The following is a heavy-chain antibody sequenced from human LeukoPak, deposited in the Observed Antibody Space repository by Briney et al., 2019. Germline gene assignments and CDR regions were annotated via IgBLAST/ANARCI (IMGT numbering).Heavy chain of an antibody. V-gene: IGHV3-30*02. CDR2: IRYDGSNK. CDR1: GFTFSSYG. CDR3: AKIGYNSGWDIDYDY. J-gene: IGHJ4*02. Sequence: PGGSLRLSCAASGFTFSSYGMHWVRQAPGKGLEWVAFIRYDGSNKYYADSVKGRFTISRDNAKNTLYLQMNSLRAEDTAVYYCAKIGYNSGWDIDYDYWGQGTLVTVSS. D-gene: IGHD6-19*01.